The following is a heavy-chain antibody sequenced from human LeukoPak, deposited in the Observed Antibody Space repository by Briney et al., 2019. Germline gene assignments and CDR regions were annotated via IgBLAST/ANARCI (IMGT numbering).Heavy chain of an antibody. CDR3: AATYYYGSGGRDY. CDR2: IYYSGST. CDR1: GGSISSSSYY. J-gene: IGHJ4*02. Sequence: SETLSLTCTVSGGSISSSSYYWGWIRQPPGKGLEWIGSIYYSGSTNYNPSLKSRVIISLDTSKNQFSLKLSSVTAADTAVYYCAATYYYGSGGRDYWGQGTLVTVSS. D-gene: IGHD3-10*01. V-gene: IGHV4-39*07.